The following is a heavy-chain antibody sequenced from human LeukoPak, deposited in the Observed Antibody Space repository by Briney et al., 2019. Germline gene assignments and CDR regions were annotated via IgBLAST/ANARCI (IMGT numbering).Heavy chain of an antibody. CDR3: ASLAHYYYGSGSSRYDY. D-gene: IGHD3-10*01. V-gene: IGHV4-34*01. CDR1: GGSFSGYY. CDR2: INHSGST. J-gene: IGHJ4*02. Sequence: PSETLSLTCAVYGGSFSGYYWSWIRQPPGKGLEWIGEINHSGSTNYNPSLKSRVTISVGTSKNQFSLKLSSVTAADTAVYYCASLAHYYYGSGSSRYDYWGQGTLVTVPS.